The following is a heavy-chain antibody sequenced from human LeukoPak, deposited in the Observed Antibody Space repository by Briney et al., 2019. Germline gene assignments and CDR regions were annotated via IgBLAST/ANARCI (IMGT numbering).Heavy chain of an antibody. V-gene: IGHV1-18*01. CDR3: ARVPIVVVPIAPDY. D-gene: IGHD2-2*01. CDR2: ISAYNGNT. CDR1: GYTFTSYG. J-gene: IGHJ4*02. Sequence: ASVKVSCKASGYTFTSYGISWVRQAPGQGLEWMGWISAYNGNTNYAQKLQGRVTMTTDTSTSTAYMELRSLRSDDTAVYYCARVPIVVVPIAPDYWGQGTLVTVSS.